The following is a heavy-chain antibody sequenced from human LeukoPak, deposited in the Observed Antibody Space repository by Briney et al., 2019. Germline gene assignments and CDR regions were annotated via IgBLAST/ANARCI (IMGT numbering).Heavy chain of an antibody. V-gene: IGHV1-69*13. J-gene: IGHJ3*02. CDR2: IIPIFGTA. Sequence: ASVKVSCKASGGTFSSYAISWVRQAPGQGLEWMGGIIPIFGTANYAQKFQGRVTITADESTSTAYMELSSLRSEDTAVYYCAREGPHYYDSSLFDIWGQGTMVTVSS. D-gene: IGHD3-22*01. CDR1: GGTFSSYA. CDR3: AREGPHYYDSSLFDI.